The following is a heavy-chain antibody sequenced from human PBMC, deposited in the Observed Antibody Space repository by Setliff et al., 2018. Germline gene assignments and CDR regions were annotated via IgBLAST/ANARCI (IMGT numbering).Heavy chain of an antibody. Sequence: SETLSLTCTVSGGSISSGSYYWSWIRQPAGKGLEWIGRTYTSGSTNYNPSLKSRVTISIDTSKNQFSLKLSSVTAADTAVYYCARDFDSSGNFDYWGQGTLVTVSS. CDR1: GGSISSGSYY. J-gene: IGHJ4*02. D-gene: IGHD3-22*01. CDR3: ARDFDSSGNFDY. V-gene: IGHV4-61*02. CDR2: TYTSGST.